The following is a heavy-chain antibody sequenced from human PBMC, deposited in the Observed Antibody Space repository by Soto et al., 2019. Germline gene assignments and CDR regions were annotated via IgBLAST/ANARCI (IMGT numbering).Heavy chain of an antibody. Sequence: PGGSLGLSCAASGFIFSSSSMNWVRQAPGKGLEWISYISGSNSATYYADSVKGRFTISRDNAKNSLYLQINSLRDEDTAVYYWARDKDHASLYSGQGSLVTGSS. J-gene: IGHJ4*02. CDR3: ARDKDHASLY. V-gene: IGHV3-48*02. CDR1: GFIFSSSS. CDR2: ISGSNSAT.